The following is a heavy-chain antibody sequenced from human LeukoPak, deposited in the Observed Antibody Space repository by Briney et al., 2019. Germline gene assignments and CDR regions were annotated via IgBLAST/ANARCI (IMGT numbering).Heavy chain of an antibody. J-gene: IGHJ4*02. V-gene: IGHV4-38-2*02. D-gene: IGHD3-10*01. CDR3: ARTRYYYNSRSYGAPYYFDY. CDR1: GYSISSGYY. Sequence: SETLSLTCTVSGYSISSGYYWGWIRQPPGKGLEWIGSIYHSGSTYYNPSLKSRVTISVDTSKNQFSLKLSSVAAADTAVYYCARTRYYYNSRSYGAPYYFDYWGQGTLVTVSS. CDR2: IYHSGST.